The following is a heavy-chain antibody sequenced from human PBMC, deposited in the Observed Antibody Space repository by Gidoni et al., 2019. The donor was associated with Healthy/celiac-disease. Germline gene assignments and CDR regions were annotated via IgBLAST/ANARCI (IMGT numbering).Heavy chain of an antibody. J-gene: IGHJ5*02. CDR2: ISYDGSNK. CDR1: GFTFRSYG. CDR3: AREAVVFGADWFDP. D-gene: IGHD3-3*01. V-gene: IGHV3-30*03. Sequence: QVQLVESGGGVVQPGRSLRLSCAASGFTFRSYGMHWVRQAPGKGLEWVAVISYDGSNKYYADSVKGRFTISRDNSKNTLYLQMNSLRADDTAVYYCAREAVVFGADWFDPWGQGTLVTVSS.